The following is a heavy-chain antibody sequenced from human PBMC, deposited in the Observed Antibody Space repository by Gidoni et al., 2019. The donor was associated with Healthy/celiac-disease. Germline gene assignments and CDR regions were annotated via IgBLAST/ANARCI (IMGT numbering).Heavy chain of an antibody. CDR3: ARLPRLTSGKYGMDV. CDR2: IYYSGST. J-gene: IGHJ6*02. Sequence: QVQLQESGPGLVKPSETLSLTFPVSVGSLSSYYWSWIRQPPGKGLEWIGYIYYSGSTKYNPSLKSRVTISVDTSKNQFSLKLSSVTAADTAVYYWARLPRLTSGKYGMDVWGQGTTVTVSS. D-gene: IGHD2-8*01. V-gene: IGHV4-59*01. CDR1: VGSLSSYY.